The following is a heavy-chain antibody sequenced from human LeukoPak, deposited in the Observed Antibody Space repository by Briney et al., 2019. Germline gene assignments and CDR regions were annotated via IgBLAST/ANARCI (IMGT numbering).Heavy chain of an antibody. J-gene: IGHJ4*02. CDR2: ISAYNGNT. V-gene: IGHV1-18*01. CDR3: ARGVYGSGSYYVIAFDY. D-gene: IGHD3-10*01. CDR1: GYTFTSYG. Sequence: ASVKVSCKASGYTFTSYGISWVRQAPGQGLEGMGWISAYNGNTNYAQKLQGRVTMTTDTSTSTAYMELRSLRSDDTAVYYCARGVYGSGSYYVIAFDYWGQGTLVTVSS.